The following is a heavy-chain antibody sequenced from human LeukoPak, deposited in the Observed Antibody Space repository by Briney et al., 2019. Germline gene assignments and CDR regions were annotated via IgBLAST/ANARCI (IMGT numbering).Heavy chain of an antibody. V-gene: IGHV3-23*01. CDR2: ISGGGGST. Sequence: GGSLRLSCAASGFTFSNYAMSWVRQAPGKGLEWVSAISGGGGSTFYADSVKGRFTISRDNTKNTLYLQMNSLRAEDTAVYYCAKEDDSSWYGYWGQGTLITVSS. J-gene: IGHJ4*02. CDR1: GFTFSNYA. CDR3: AKEDDSSWYGY. D-gene: IGHD6-13*01.